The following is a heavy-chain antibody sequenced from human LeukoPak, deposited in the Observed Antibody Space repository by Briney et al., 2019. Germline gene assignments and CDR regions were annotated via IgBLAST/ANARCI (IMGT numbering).Heavy chain of an antibody. CDR1: GGSISSSRYY. J-gene: IGHJ5*02. CDR2: IYYSGGT. D-gene: IGHD3-16*01. Sequence: SETLSLTCTVSGGSISSSRYYWGWIRQPPGKGLEWIGSIYYSGGTYYNPSLKSRVTISVDTSKNQFSLKLSSVTAADTAVYYCARRPYDNKGGGTNWFDPWGQGTLVTVSS. CDR3: ARRPYDNKGGGTNWFDP. V-gene: IGHV4-39*01.